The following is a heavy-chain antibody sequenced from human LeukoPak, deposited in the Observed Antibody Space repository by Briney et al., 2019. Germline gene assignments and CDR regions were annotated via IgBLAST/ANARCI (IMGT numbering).Heavy chain of an antibody. Sequence: GGSLRLSCAASGFTFSSYCMSWVPQAPGKGLEGVANIMQDGWEKYYVDSVKGRFTISRDNAKNSLYLQEHSERSEDAAVYYCERDSIRGYWGQGTMVTVSS. D-gene: IGHD3-10*01. J-gene: IGHJ4*02. CDR3: ERDSIRGY. CDR2: IMQDGWEK. V-gene: IGHV3-7*01. CDR1: GFTFSSYC.